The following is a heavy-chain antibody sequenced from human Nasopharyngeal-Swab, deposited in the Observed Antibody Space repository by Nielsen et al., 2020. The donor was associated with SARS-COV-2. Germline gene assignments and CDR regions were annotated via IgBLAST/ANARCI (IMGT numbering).Heavy chain of an antibody. V-gene: IGHV1-69*13. CDR2: IIPIFGTA. Sequence: SVKVSCKASGGTFSSYAISWVRQAPGQGLEWMGGIIPIFGTANYAQKFQGRVTITADESTSTAYMELSSLRSEDTAVYYCARGFIQLLHPYYYYMDAWGKGTTVTVSS. CDR1: GGTFSSYA. D-gene: IGHD2-2*01. CDR3: ARGFIQLLHPYYYYMDA. J-gene: IGHJ6*03.